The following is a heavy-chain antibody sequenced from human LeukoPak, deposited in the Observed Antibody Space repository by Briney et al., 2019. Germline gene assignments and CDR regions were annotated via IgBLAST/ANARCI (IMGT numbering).Heavy chain of an antibody. D-gene: IGHD3-10*01. CDR1: GFPFSSYG. CDR2: ISYEGSNK. CDR3: AGDRFYGSGSYAHFDY. Sequence: PGRSLSLSFAASGFPFSSYGMHWVRPAPGKGLGWVAVISYEGSNKYYADSVKGRFTISRDNSKNPLSQQITSLRAEDRPVYFCAGDRFYGSGSYAHFDYWGQGTLVTVSS. V-gene: IGHV3-30*03. J-gene: IGHJ4*02.